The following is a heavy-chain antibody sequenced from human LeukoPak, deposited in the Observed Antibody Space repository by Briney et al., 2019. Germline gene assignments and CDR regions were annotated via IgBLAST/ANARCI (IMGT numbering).Heavy chain of an antibody. CDR1: GFTFSSYG. J-gene: IGHJ4*02. CDR2: IWYDGSNK. D-gene: IGHD3-22*01. V-gene: IGHV3-33*01. Sequence: SGRSLRLSCAASGFTFSSYGMHRVRQAPGKGLEWVAVIWYDGSNKYYADSVKGRFTISRDNSKNTLYLQMNSLRAEDTAVYYCATNYYDSSGHYSSRYYFDYWGQGTLVTVSS. CDR3: ATNYYDSSGHYSSRYYFDY.